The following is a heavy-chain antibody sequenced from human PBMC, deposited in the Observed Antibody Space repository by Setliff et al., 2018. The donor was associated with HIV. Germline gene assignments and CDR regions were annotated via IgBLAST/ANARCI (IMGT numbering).Heavy chain of an antibody. CDR2: INPNTGGT. V-gene: IGHV1-2*02. J-gene: IGHJ4*02. CDR3: ARDNRTGYSGGWPLDY. D-gene: IGHD5-12*01. Sequence: ASVKVSCKASGYFFAAYYMHWVRQAPGQGLEWMAWINPNTGGTQYAQKFQGRVTVTRDTPISTAYMEIKKLTSDDTAVYYCARDNRTGYSGGWPLDYWGQGTVVTVSS. CDR1: GYFFAAYY.